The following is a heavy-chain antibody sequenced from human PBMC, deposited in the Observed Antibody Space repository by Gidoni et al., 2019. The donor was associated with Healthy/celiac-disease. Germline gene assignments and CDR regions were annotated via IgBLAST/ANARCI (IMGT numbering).Heavy chain of an antibody. CDR2: IYDSGRT. Sequence: QVQLQESGPGLVKPSETLSLTCTVSGGSISSYYWSWIRQPPGKGLEWIGYIYDSGRTNYNPSLKSRVTISVDTSKNQFSLKVRSVTAADTAVYYCARHSALWFGESHIWGQGTMVTVSS. D-gene: IGHD3-10*01. CDR1: GGSISSYY. CDR3: ARHSALWFGESHI. V-gene: IGHV4-59*08. J-gene: IGHJ3*02.